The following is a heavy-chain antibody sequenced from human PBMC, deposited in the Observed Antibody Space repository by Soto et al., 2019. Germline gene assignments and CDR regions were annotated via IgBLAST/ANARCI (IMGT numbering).Heavy chain of an antibody. CDR2: INPNGGST. Sequence: ASVKVSCKASGYTFTSYYMHWVRQAPGQGLEWMGIINPNGGSTSYAQKFQGRVTMTRDTSTSTVYMELSSLRSEDTAVYYCAGQLGQKLDYGNNDIFTYWGQGTLVTV. V-gene: IGHV1-46*01. J-gene: IGHJ4*02. CDR1: GYTFTSYY. D-gene: IGHD4-4*01. CDR3: AGQLGQKLDYGNNDIFTY.